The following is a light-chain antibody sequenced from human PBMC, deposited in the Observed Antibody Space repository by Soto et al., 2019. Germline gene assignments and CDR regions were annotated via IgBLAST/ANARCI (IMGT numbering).Light chain of an antibody. CDR1: QTVSSN. CDR2: GAS. CDR3: QQYHNWPPQYT. V-gene: IGKV3-15*01. Sequence: IVLTQSPATLSVSPGERATLSCRASQTVSSNLAWYQQKPGQAPRLLIHGASTTATGVPARFSGGGSGTDFTLSISSLQSEDFAVYYCQQYHNWPPQYTFGQGTKLQIK. J-gene: IGKJ2*01.